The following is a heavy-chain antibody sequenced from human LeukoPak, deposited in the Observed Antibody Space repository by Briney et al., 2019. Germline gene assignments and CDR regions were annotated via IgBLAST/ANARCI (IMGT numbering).Heavy chain of an antibody. V-gene: IGHV3-23*01. Sequence: PGGSLRLSCAASGFTFSSYAMSWVRQAPGKGLEWVSGISGRGGSTYYADSVKGRFTISRDNSKNTLYLQMNSLRAEDTAVYYCAKALGTMIVVATDYWGQGTLVTVSS. CDR2: ISGRGGST. CDR3: AKALGTMIVVATDY. D-gene: IGHD3-22*01. CDR1: GFTFSSYA. J-gene: IGHJ4*02.